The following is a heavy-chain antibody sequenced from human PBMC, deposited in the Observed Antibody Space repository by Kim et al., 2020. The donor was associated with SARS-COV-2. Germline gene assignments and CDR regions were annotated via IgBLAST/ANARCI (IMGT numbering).Heavy chain of an antibody. CDR2: ISAYNGNT. V-gene: IGHV1-18*04. J-gene: IGHJ5*02. Sequence: ASVKVSCKASGYTFTSYGISWVRQAPGQGLEWMGWISAYNGNTNYAQKLQGRVTMTTDTSTSTAYMELRSLRSDDTAVYYCARALKWLIINWFDPWGQGTLVTVSS. CDR1: GYTFTSYG. D-gene: IGHD6-19*01. CDR3: ARALKWLIINWFDP.